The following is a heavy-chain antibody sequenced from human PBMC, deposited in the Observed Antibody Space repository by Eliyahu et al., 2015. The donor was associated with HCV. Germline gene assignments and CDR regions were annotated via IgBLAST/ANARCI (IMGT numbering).Heavy chain of an antibody. Sequence: EVQLVQSGAEVKKPGESLRISCXGSGYSFTSYWISWVRQMPGKGLEWMGRIDPSDSYTNYSPSFQGHVTISADKSISTAYLQWSSLKASDTAMYYCARSPLVVPAATRMDVWGQGTTVTVSS. CDR2: IDPSDSYT. CDR3: ARSPLVVPAATRMDV. V-gene: IGHV5-10-1*03. CDR1: GYSFTSYW. D-gene: IGHD2-2*01. J-gene: IGHJ6*02.